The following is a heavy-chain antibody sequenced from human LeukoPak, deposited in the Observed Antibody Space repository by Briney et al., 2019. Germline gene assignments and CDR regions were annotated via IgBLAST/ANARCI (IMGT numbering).Heavy chain of an antibody. CDR3: ARDRRRGNYYDSSGYYY. D-gene: IGHD3-22*01. J-gene: IGHJ4*02. Sequence: SETLSLTCTVSGGSISSDYCSWIRQPAGKGLEWIGRIYTSGSTNYNPSLKSRVTMSVDTSKNQFSLKLSSVTAADTAVYYCARDRRRGNYYDSSGYYYWGQGTLVTVYS. CDR2: IYTSGST. V-gene: IGHV4-4*07. CDR1: GGSISSDY.